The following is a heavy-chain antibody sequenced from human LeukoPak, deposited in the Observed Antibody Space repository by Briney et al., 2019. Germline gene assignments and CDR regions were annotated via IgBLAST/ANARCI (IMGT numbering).Heavy chain of an antibody. J-gene: IGHJ4*02. CDR2: IYSSGST. Sequence: SETLSPTCTVSGGSISNYYWTWIRQPAGKGLEWIGRIYSSGSTNYNPSLKSRVTMSVDTSKNQFSLKLSSVTAADTAVYYCAGYSNYVPFDYWGQGTLVTVSS. D-gene: IGHD4-11*01. CDR1: GGSISNYY. CDR3: AGYSNYVPFDY. V-gene: IGHV4-4*07.